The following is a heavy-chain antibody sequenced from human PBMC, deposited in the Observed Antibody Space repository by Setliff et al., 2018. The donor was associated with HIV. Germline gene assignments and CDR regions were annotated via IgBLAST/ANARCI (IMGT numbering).Heavy chain of an antibody. D-gene: IGHD5-12*01. CDR1: GFTFSDYC. Sequence: GSLRLSCAAPGFTFSDYCMSWIRQAPGKGLEWVSYISSSSSYTNYADSVKGRFTISRDNAKNSLYLQMNSLRAEDTAVYYCARVMIGYSGYDAFDYWGQGTLVTVSS. J-gene: IGHJ4*02. V-gene: IGHV3-11*05. CDR3: ARVMIGYSGYDAFDY. CDR2: ISSSSSYT.